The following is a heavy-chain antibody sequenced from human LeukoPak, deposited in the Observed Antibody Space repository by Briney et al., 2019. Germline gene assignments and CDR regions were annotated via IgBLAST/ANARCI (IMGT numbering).Heavy chain of an antibody. Sequence: ASVKVSCKASGGTFSSYAISWVRQAPGQGLEWMGGIIPIFGIANYAQKFQGRVTITADESTSTAYMELSSLRSEDTAVYYCALLVTAKPNYFDYWGQGTLVTVSS. D-gene: IGHD2-21*02. CDR2: IIPIFGIA. CDR1: GGTFSSYA. J-gene: IGHJ4*02. CDR3: ALLVTAKPNYFDY. V-gene: IGHV1-69*13.